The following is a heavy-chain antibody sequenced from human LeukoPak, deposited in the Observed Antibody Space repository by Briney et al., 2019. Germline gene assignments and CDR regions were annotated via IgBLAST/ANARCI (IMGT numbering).Heavy chain of an antibody. Sequence: SETLSLTCTVSGGSFSGYYCTWIRQPPGKGLEWIGEINHSGSTNYNPSLKSRVTISVDTSKNQFSLKLSSVTAADTAVYYCARGSSLVLELNYDSSGYPNWFDPWGQGTLVTVSS. CDR3: ARGSSLVLELNYDSSGYPNWFDP. V-gene: IGHV4-34*01. J-gene: IGHJ5*02. D-gene: IGHD3-22*01. CDR2: INHSGST. CDR1: GGSFSGYY.